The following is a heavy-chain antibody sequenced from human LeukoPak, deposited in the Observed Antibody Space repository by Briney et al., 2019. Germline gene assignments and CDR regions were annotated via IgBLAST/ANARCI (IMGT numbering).Heavy chain of an antibody. D-gene: IGHD3-10*01. CDR3: AKDSSPAILWYYGMDV. CDR1: GFTFSSYA. J-gene: IGHJ6*02. Sequence: QAGGSLRLSCAASGFTFSSYAMHWVRQAPGKGLEWVAVISYDGSNKYYADSVKGRFTISRDNSKNTLYLQMNSLRTEDTAVYYCAKDSSPAILWYYGMDVWGQGTTVTVSS. V-gene: IGHV3-30-3*01. CDR2: ISYDGSNK.